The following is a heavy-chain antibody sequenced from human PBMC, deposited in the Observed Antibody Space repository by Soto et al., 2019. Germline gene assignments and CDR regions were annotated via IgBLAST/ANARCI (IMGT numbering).Heavy chain of an antibody. J-gene: IGHJ6*02. Sequence: PGGSLRLSCAASGFTFSTYAMAWVRQAPGKGLEWVSGVSASGLNTDYADPVKGRFYISRDNSKNTVSLHMNSLRAEDTALYYCARDPAGYYYYYYGMDVWGQGTTVTVSS. V-gene: IGHV3-23*01. CDR2: VSASGLNT. CDR1: GFTFSTYA. CDR3: ARDPAGYYYYYYGMDV.